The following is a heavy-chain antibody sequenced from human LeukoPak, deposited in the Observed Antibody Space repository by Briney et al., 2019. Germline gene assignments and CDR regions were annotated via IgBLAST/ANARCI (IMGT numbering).Heavy chain of an antibody. V-gene: IGHV5-10-1*01. CDR2: IDPSDSYT. CDR3: ARTYYYDSSGLVPGY. D-gene: IGHD3-22*01. Sequence: GESLKIYCKGSGYSFTSYWISWVRQMPGKGLEWMGRIDPSDSYTNYSPSFQGHVTISADKSISTAYLQWSSLKASDTAMYYCARTYYYDSSGLVPGYWGQGTLVTVSS. J-gene: IGHJ4*02. CDR1: GYSFTSYW.